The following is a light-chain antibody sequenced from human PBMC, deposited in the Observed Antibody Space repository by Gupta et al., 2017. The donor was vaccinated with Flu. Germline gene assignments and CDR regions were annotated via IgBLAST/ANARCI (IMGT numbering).Light chain of an antibody. CDR1: SSDVGGYNY. V-gene: IGLV2-14*01. CDR2: EVS. CDR3: SSFISSHMDV. J-gene: IGLJ1*01. Sequence: QSALTQPASVSGSPGQSITISCTGTSSDVGGYNYVSWYQQHPGKAPKLRIYEVSNRPSGVSKRVSGSKSGNTDSLTISGLQAEDEADEDCSSFISSHMDVCGSGTQV.